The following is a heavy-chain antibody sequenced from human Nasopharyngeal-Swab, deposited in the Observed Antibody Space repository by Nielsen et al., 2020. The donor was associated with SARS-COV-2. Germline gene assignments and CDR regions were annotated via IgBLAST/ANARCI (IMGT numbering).Heavy chain of an antibody. V-gene: IGHV1-24*01. CDR3: ARVGQQLVRGLRY. J-gene: IGHJ4*02. CDR1: GSTLTEIS. D-gene: IGHD6-13*01. CDR2: FDPEDGET. Sequence: ASVKVSCKVSGSTLTEISMHWVRQAHGRGLEWMGGFDPEDGETIYAQKFQGRVTMTEDTSIDTAYMELSSLRSEDTAVYYCARVGQQLVRGLRYWGQGTLVTVSS.